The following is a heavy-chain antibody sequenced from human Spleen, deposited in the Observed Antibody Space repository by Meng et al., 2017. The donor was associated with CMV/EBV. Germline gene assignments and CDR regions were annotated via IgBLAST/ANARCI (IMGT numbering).Heavy chain of an antibody. CDR2: IRSDGSKE. Sequence: GESLKISCVASGFTFSNYGMHWVRQAPGKGLEWVIFIRSDGSKEYSADSVKGRFSISRDNSKNTLCLQMNSLRAGDTAVYYCAKIAGHCSGGSCFPDVFVMWGQGTMVTVSS. CDR3: AKIAGHCSGGSCFPDVFVM. CDR1: GFTFSNYG. D-gene: IGHD2-15*01. J-gene: IGHJ3*02. V-gene: IGHV3-30*02.